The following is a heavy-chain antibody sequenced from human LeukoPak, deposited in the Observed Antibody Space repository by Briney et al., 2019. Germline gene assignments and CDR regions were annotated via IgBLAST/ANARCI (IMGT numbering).Heavy chain of an antibody. V-gene: IGHV4-39*01. J-gene: IGHJ6*03. CDR3: ASVRRGFGESSKYYAYYYMGV. D-gene: IGHD3-10*01. CDR1: GGSIRSNSYY. Sequence: SETLSLTCTVSGGSIRSNSYYWGWIRQPPGKGLEWIGNIYYGGSTYYNPSLKSRVTISLDTSKNQFSLKLSSVTAADTAVYYCASVRRGFGESSKYYAYYYMGVWGKGTTVTISS. CDR2: IYYGGST.